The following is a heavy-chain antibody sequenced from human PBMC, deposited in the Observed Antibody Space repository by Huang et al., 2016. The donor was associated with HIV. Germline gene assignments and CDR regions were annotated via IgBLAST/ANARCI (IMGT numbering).Heavy chain of an antibody. CDR2: FDPESGET. CDR3: ATGFDVFFDF. V-gene: IGHV1-24*01. J-gene: IGHJ4*02. Sequence: QVQLVQSRAEVKKPGASVKVSCKVSEYTLTELSIHLVRQPPGKGLAWMGGFDPESGETIYAQKLQGRVTMTEDTSTETAFMELSGLRPEDTAVYYCATGFDVFFDFWGQGTLVTVSS. CDR1: EYTLTELS. D-gene: IGHD3-9*01.